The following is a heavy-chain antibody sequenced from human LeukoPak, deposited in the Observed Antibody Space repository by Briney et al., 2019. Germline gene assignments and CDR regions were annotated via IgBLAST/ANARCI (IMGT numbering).Heavy chain of an antibody. V-gene: IGHV4-34*01. CDR1: GGSFSGYY. CDR2: INHSGST. CDR3: AREYGSAIKFDP. D-gene: IGHD3-10*01. Sequence: SETLSLACAVYGGSFSGYYWSWIRQPPGKGLEWIGEINHSGSTNYNPSLKSRVTISVDTSKNQFSLKLSSVTAADTAVYYCAREYGSAIKFDPWGQGTLVTVSS. J-gene: IGHJ5*02.